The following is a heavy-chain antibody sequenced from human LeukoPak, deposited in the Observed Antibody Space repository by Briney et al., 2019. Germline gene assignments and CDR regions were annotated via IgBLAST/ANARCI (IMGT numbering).Heavy chain of an antibody. CDR3: AKGGLRVTDY. CDR2: VNNDGRST. D-gene: IGHD5/OR15-5a*01. CDR1: GFIFSNYW. J-gene: IGHJ4*02. Sequence: QPGGSLRLSCAASGFIFSNYWMHWVRQAPGKGLVWVSRVNNDGRSTTYADSVKGRFTISRDNAKNTLYLQMNSLRAEDTAVYYCAKGGLRVTDYWGQGTLVTVSS. V-gene: IGHV3-74*03.